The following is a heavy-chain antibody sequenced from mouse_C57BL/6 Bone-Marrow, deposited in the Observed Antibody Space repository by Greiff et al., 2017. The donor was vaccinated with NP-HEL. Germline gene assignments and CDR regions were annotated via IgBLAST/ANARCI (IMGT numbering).Heavy chain of an antibody. D-gene: IGHD2-1*01. CDR3: ARERGNYGWYFDV. J-gene: IGHJ1*03. CDR2: ISDGGSYT. V-gene: IGHV5-4*01. CDR1: GFTFSSYA. Sequence: EVNLVESGGGLVKPGGSLKLSCAASGFTFSSYAMSWVRQTPEKRLEWVATISDGGSYTYYPDNVKGRFTISRDNAKNNLYLQMSHLKSEDTAMYYCARERGNYGWYFDVWGTGTTVTVSS.